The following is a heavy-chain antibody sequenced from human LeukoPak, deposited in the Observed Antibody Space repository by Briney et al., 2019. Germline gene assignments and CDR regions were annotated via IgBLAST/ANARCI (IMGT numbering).Heavy chain of an antibody. CDR2: IYYSGST. CDR1: GGSISSYY. Sequence: PSETLSLTCTVSGGSISSYYWSWIRQPPGKGLEWIGYIYYSGSTNYNPSLKSRVTISVDTSKNQFSLKLSSVTTADTAVYYCARFSYDSSGSNHHFDYWGQGTLVTVSS. D-gene: IGHD3-22*01. CDR3: ARFSYDSSGSNHHFDY. J-gene: IGHJ4*02. V-gene: IGHV4-59*01.